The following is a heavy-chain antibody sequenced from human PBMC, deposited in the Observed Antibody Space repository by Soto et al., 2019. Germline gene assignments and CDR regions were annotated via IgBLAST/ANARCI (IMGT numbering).Heavy chain of an antibody. CDR1: GYSVATYG. CDR3: ARATGYCSGGSCYSPPYYYYGMDV. J-gene: IGHJ6*02. Sequence: GECLKSSCVGSGYSVATYGSRLVRQMPGKGLEGMVIIYPGDSDTRYRPPLQGQVTISADKSISTAYLQWSSLKASDTAMYYCARATGYCSGGSCYSPPYYYYGMDVWGQGTTVPVSS. CDR2: IYPGDSDT. V-gene: IGHV5-51*01. D-gene: IGHD2-15*01.